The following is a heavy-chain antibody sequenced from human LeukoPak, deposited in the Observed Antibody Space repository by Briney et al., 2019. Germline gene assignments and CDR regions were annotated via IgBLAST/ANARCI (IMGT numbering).Heavy chain of an antibody. CDR1: GYTFTGYY. Sequence: AAVHVSCLASGYTFTGYYMHGVRPAPGRGGEWVGWINPNSGGTNYAHKFQRRVTMTRDTSISTAYMGLSRLRSDDTAVYYCARDLGVVVPAAISDWFDPWGQGTLVTVSS. CDR3: ARDLGVVVPAAISDWFDP. V-gene: IGHV1-2*02. J-gene: IGHJ5*02. CDR2: INPNSGGT. D-gene: IGHD2-2*01.